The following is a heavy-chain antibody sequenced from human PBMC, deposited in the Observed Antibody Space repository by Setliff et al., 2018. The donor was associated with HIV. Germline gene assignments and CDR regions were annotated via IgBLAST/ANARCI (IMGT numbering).Heavy chain of an antibody. V-gene: IGHV3-23*01. J-gene: IGHJ6*02. Sequence: GGSLRLSCAASGFTFSSYAMSWVRQAPGKGLEWVSAISGSGGSTYYADSVKGRFTISRDNSKNTLYLQMNSLRAEDTSVYYCTRPNGAVTRDYYYYGMDVWGQGTTVTVSS. CDR3: TRPNGAVTRDYYYYGMDV. CDR1: GFTFSSYA. CDR2: ISGSGGST. D-gene: IGHD4-17*01.